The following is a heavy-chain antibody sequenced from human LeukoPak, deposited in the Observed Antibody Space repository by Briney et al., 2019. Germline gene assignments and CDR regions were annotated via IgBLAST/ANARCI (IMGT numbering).Heavy chain of an antibody. CDR3: ARKAQYNGHYPLDY. Sequence: GGSLRLSCAASGFTLTSYSMSWVRQAPGKGLEWVSGTSDRGDYTYYADPVKGRFTISRDSSKNTLFLQMNSLRAEDTALYFCARKAQYNGHYPLDYWGQGTLVTVSS. D-gene: IGHD1-7*01. V-gene: IGHV3-23*01. J-gene: IGHJ4*02. CDR2: TSDRGDYT. CDR1: GFTLTSYS.